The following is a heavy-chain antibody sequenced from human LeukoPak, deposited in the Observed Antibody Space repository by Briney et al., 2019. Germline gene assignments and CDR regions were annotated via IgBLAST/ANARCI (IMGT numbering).Heavy chain of an antibody. Sequence: ASVRVSCKVSGYTLTELSMHWVRQAPGKGLEWMGGFDPEDGETIYAQKFQGRVTMTEDTSTDTAYMELSRLRSDDTAVYYCARDREVWGSYRSSNDAFDIWGQGTMVTVSS. CDR2: FDPEDGET. V-gene: IGHV1-24*01. CDR3: ARDREVWGSYRSSNDAFDI. D-gene: IGHD3-16*02. J-gene: IGHJ3*02. CDR1: GYTLTELS.